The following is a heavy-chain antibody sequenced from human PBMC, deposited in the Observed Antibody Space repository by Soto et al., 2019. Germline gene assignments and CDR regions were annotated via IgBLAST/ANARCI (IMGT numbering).Heavy chain of an antibody. Sequence: GESXRLACASSGFTFISYSMRWVRQAPGKGLEWVAVISYDGSNTYYADSVKGRFTISRGNSKNTVYMKMNSLRGEDTAVYYCDTAFRQTYNMDVWGQGTTVTVSS. V-gene: IGHV3-30*03. D-gene: IGHD5-18*01. CDR1: GFTFISYS. J-gene: IGHJ6*02. CDR3: DTAFRQTYNMDV. CDR2: ISYDGSNT.